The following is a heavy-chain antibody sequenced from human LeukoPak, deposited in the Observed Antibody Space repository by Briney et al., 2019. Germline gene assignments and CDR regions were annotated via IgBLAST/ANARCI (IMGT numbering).Heavy chain of an antibody. CDR1: GGSISSYY. Sequence: PSETLSLTCTVSGGSISSYYWSWIRQPPGKGLEWIGYIYHSGSTYYNPSLKSRVTISVDRSKNQFSLKLSSVTAADTAVYYCARESSGYLFDYWGQGTLVTVSS. CDR3: ARESSGYLFDY. CDR2: IYHSGST. J-gene: IGHJ4*02. D-gene: IGHD3-22*01. V-gene: IGHV4-59*12.